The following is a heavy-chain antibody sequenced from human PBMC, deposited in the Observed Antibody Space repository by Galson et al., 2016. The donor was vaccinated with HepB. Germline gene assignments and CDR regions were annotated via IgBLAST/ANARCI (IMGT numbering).Heavy chain of an antibody. CDR3: ARMQSFGDPI. V-gene: IGHV4-59*01. D-gene: IGHD3-10*01. CDR2: IYYTGST. Sequence: SETLSLTRTVSGGSFNSYYWTWIRQPPGKGLEWIGYIYYTGSTNYSPSLKSRVTISLDTSKNQFSLRLVSVTAADTAVYYCARMQSFGDPIWGQGTLVTVSS. J-gene: IGHJ4*02. CDR1: GGSFNSYY.